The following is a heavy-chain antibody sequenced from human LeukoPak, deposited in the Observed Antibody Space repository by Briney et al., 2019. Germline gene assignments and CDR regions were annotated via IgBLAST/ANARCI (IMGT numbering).Heavy chain of an antibody. J-gene: IGHJ4*02. D-gene: IGHD3-9*01. Sequence: QPGGSLRLSCAASGFIFRDYDMVWVRQAPGKGLEWVGNISYDGSKRYYAESMEGRFTISRDNSKNTLYLQMNSLRAEDTAVYYCANLLDVLTGYDYWGQGILVTVSP. V-gene: IGHV3-30*02. CDR2: ISYDGSKR. CDR3: ANLLDVLTGYDY. CDR1: GFIFRDYD.